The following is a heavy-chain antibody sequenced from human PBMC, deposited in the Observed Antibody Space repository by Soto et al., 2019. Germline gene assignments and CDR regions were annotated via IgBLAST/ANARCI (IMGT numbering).Heavy chain of an antibody. CDR3: AREIGGYDSSGYALSYFDY. Sequence: SVKVSCKASGGTFSSYAISWVRQAPGQGLEWMGGIIPIFGTANYAQKFQGRVTITADESTSTAYMELSSLRSEDTAVYYCAREIGGYDSSGYALSYFDYWGQGTLVTVS. V-gene: IGHV1-69*13. J-gene: IGHJ4*02. CDR2: IIPIFGTA. D-gene: IGHD3-22*01. CDR1: GGTFSSYA.